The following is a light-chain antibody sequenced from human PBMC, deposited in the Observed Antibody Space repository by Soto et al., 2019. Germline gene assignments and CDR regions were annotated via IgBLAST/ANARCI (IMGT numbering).Light chain of an antibody. CDR1: SSDVGGYNY. Sequence: QSALTQPASVSGSPGQSITISCTGTSSDVGGYNYVSWYQQHPGKAPKLMIYEVSNRPSGVSNRFSGSKSGNTASLTISGLQADDAADSYCSSYTSSSTLGVFGTGTKLTVL. J-gene: IGLJ1*01. V-gene: IGLV2-14*01. CDR2: EVS. CDR3: SSYTSSSTLGV.